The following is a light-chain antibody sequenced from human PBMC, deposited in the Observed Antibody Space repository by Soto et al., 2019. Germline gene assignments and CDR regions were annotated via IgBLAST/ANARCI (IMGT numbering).Light chain of an antibody. V-gene: IGKV4-1*01. CDR3: QQRSNWPPFT. CDR2: WAS. J-gene: IGKJ5*01. CDR1: QSVLYSSNNKNY. Sequence: DIVMTQSPDSLAVSLGERATINCKSSQSVLYSSNNKNYLAWYQQKPGQPPKLLIYWASTRESGVPDRFSGSGSGTDFTLTISSLEPEDFAVYYCQQRSNWPPFTFGQGTRLEI.